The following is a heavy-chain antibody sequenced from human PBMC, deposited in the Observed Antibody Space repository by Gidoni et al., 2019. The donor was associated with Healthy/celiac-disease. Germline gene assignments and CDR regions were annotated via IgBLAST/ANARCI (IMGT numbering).Heavy chain of an antibody. D-gene: IGHD3-22*01. Sequence: EVQLVESGGGLVQPGGSLRLSCAASGFPFSSYWMSWVRQAPGKGLGWVANIKQDGSEKDYVDSVKGRFTISRDNAKNSLYLQMNSLRAEDTAVYYCARDSSDYYDSSGYIDYWGQGTLVTVSS. CDR3: ARDSSDYYDSSGYIDY. CDR2: IKQDGSEK. V-gene: IGHV3-7*01. J-gene: IGHJ4*02. CDR1: GFPFSSYW.